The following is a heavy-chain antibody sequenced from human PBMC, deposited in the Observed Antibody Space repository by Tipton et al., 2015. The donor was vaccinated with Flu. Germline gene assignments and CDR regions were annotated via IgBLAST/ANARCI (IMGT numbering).Heavy chain of an antibody. Sequence: LRLSCTVSGGSISSYYWSWIRQPPGKGLEWIGYIYYSGSTNYNPSLKSRVTISVDTSKNQFSLKLSSVTAADTAVYYCARRGGAVVVAAGVNWYFDLWGRGTLVTVSS. CDR1: GGSISSYY. CDR2: IYYSGST. V-gene: IGHV4-59*01. J-gene: IGHJ2*01. D-gene: IGHD2-15*01. CDR3: ARRGGAVVVAAGVNWYFDL.